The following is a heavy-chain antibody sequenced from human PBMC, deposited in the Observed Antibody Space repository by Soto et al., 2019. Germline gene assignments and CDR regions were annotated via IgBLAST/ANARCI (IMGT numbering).Heavy chain of an antibody. CDR1: GFTFTGND. CDR2: LYSSGST. D-gene: IGHD3-22*01. CDR3: ATRPLLPGAP. V-gene: IGHV3-53*01. J-gene: IGHJ3*01. Sequence: EVQLVESGGGLIQPGGSLRLYCAASGFTFTGNDMNWVRQAPGKGLEWVSLLYSSGSTYYADSVKGRFTISRDNSKNTLYLQMSSLRADDTAVYYCATRPLLPGAPWGQGTMVTVSS.